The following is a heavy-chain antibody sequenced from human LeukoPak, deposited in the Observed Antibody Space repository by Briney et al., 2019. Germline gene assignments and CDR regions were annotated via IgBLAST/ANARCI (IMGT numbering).Heavy chain of an antibody. Sequence: PGGSLRLSCAASGFTFSSYTMNWVRQAPGKGLEWVSSISSSSGYIYYADSVKGRFTVSRDNAKNSLYLQMNSLRADDTAVYYCARVGQQLVLAEYFHHWGQGTLVTVSS. D-gene: IGHD6-13*01. CDR2: ISSSSGYI. J-gene: IGHJ1*01. CDR3: ARVGQQLVLAEYFHH. V-gene: IGHV3-21*01. CDR1: GFTFSSYT.